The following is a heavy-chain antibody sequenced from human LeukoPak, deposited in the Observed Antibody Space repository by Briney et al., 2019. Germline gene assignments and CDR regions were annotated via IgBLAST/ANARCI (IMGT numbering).Heavy chain of an antibody. J-gene: IGHJ4*02. CDR1: GDTFTDYA. Sequence: ASVKVSCKASGDTFTDYAISWVRQAPGQGLEWMGWINTNTGNPTYAQGFTGRFVFSLDTSVSTAYLQISSLKAEDTAVYYCARDPNIVVVTASFDYWGQGTLVTVSS. V-gene: IGHV7-4-1*02. CDR2: INTNTGNP. CDR3: ARDPNIVVVTASFDY. D-gene: IGHD2-21*02.